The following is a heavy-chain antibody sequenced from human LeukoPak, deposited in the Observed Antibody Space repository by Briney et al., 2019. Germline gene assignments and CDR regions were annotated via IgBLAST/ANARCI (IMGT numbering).Heavy chain of an antibody. CDR1: GYTFTGYY. Sequence: EASVKVSCKASGYTFTGYYLHWVRQAPGQGLEWMGWINPNSGGTNYAQKFQGRVTRTRDTSISTAYMELSRLRSDDTAIYYCASDGPRITLVRGVIGDYWGQGTLVTVSS. CDR2: INPNSGGT. J-gene: IGHJ4*02. D-gene: IGHD3-10*01. CDR3: ASDGPRITLVRGVIGDY. V-gene: IGHV1-2*02.